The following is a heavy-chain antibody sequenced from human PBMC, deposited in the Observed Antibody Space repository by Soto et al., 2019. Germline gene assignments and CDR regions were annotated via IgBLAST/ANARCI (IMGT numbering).Heavy chain of an antibody. CDR2: TYYRSKWYN. J-gene: IGHJ4*02. CDR3: ARDPRRNSSITIFGVVIQNYFDY. Sequence: SQTLSLTCAISGDSVSSNSAAWNWIRQSPSRGLEWLGRTYYRSKWYNDYAVSVKSRITINPDKSKNQFSLQLNSVTPEDTAVYYCARDPRRNSSITIFGVVIQNYFDYWGQGTLVTVSS. CDR1: GDSVSSNSAA. D-gene: IGHD3-3*01. V-gene: IGHV6-1*01.